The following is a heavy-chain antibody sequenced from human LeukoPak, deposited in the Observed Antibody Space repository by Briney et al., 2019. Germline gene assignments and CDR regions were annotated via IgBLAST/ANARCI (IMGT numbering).Heavy chain of an antibody. Sequence: GESLKISCKGSGYSFTRYWIAWVHQMPGKGLEWMGIIYPDDSNTRYSPSFQGQVTLAADKSTNTAYLQWSSLKASDTAMYYCARRSSGARGPLDYWGQGALVTVSS. V-gene: IGHV5-51*07. CDR1: GYSFTRYW. CDR3: ARRSSGARGPLDY. D-gene: IGHD3-10*01. J-gene: IGHJ4*02. CDR2: IYPDDSNT.